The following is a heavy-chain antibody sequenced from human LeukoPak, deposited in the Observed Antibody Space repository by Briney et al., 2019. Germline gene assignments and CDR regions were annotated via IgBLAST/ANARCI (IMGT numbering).Heavy chain of an antibody. D-gene: IGHD5-24*01. CDR3: ARERRDGYKVYFDY. Sequence: SETLSLTCTVSGGSISRSSYYWGWIRQPPGKGLEWIGYVYYSGSTNYNPSLKSRVTISVDTSKNQFSLRLSSVTAADTAVYYCARERRDGYKVYFDYWGQGTLVTVSS. V-gene: IGHV4-61*01. J-gene: IGHJ4*02. CDR1: GGSISRSSYY. CDR2: VYYSGST.